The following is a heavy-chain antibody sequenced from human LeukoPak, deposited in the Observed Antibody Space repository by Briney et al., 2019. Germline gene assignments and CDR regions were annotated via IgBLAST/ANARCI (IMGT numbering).Heavy chain of an antibody. CDR3: AKVPRIVATHYFDY. CDR2: IRYDGSNK. J-gene: IGHJ4*02. CDR1: GFTFSSYG. D-gene: IGHD5-12*01. Sequence: GGSLRLSCAASGFTFSSYGMHWVRQAPGKGLEWVAFIRYDGSNKYYADSVKGRFTISRDNSKNTLYLQMNSLRAEDTAVYYCAKVPRIVATHYFDYWGQGTLVTVSS. V-gene: IGHV3-30*02.